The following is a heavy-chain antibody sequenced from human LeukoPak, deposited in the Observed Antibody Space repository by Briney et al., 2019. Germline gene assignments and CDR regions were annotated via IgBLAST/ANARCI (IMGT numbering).Heavy chain of an antibody. CDR2: IYHSGST. CDR1: GFTFSSYA. V-gene: IGHV4-38-2*01. CDR3: ARSGTAIDY. Sequence: PGGSLRLSCAASGFTFSSYAMSWIRQPPGKGLEWIGSIYHSGSTYYNPSLKSRVTISVDTSKDQFSLKLSSVTAADTAVYYCARSGTAIDYWGQGTLVTVSS. J-gene: IGHJ4*02. D-gene: IGHD6-13*01.